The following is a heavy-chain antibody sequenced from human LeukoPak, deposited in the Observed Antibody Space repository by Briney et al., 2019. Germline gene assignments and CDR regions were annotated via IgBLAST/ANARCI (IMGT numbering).Heavy chain of an antibody. CDR2: INPNSGGT. CDR3: ARGGTDYGDYVGYFDY. Sequence: ASVKVSCKASGYTFTGYYMHWVRQAPGQGLEWMGWINPNSGGTNYAQKFQGRVTMTRDTSISTAYMELSRLRSDDTAVYYCARGGTDYGDYVGYFDYWGQGTLVTVSS. V-gene: IGHV1-2*02. J-gene: IGHJ4*02. D-gene: IGHD4-17*01. CDR1: GYTFTGYY.